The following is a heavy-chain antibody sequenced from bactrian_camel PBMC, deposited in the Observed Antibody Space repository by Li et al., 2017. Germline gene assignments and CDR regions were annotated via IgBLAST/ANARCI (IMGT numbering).Heavy chain of an antibody. D-gene: IGHD7*01. CDR2: IRNGGGET. V-gene: IGHV3S54*01. Sequence: HVQLVESGGGSVQAGGSLRLSCLVSGHSRGSNCVGWYRLPPGRAPAEREGIAAIRNGGGETWYAGSVKGRFTSSRDNAKNAVYLQMNSLKPEDTGVYYCARGEPISFGYWGQGTQVTVS. CDR1: GHSRGSNC. CDR3: ARGEPISFGY. J-gene: IGHJ6*01.